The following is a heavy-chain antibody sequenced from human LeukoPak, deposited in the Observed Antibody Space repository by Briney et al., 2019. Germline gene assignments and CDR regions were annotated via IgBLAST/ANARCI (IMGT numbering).Heavy chain of an antibody. D-gene: IGHD5-18*01. CDR2: ISSSSSYI. V-gene: IGHV3-21*01. Sequence: PGGSLRLSCAASGFTFSSYSMNWVRQAPGKGLEWVSSISSSSSYIYYADSVKGRFTISRDNAKNSLYLQMNSLRAEDTAVYYCARMEDTAMAIDYWGQGTLVTVSS. J-gene: IGHJ4*02. CDR1: GFTFSSYS. CDR3: ARMEDTAMAIDY.